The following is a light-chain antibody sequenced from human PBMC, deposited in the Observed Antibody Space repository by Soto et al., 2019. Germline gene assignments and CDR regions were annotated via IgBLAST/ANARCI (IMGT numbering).Light chain of an antibody. V-gene: IGLV2-14*01. CDR1: RSDIGASNS. CDR2: EAT. Sequence: QSALTQPASVSGSPGQSITISCAGTRSDIGASNSVSWHQHLPGRPPTLIIYEATNRPSGVSERFSGSKTGDTASLTIPGLQADDEAEYFCISYKTDDTFVFGSGTKLTVL. CDR3: ISYKTDDTFV. J-gene: IGLJ1*01.